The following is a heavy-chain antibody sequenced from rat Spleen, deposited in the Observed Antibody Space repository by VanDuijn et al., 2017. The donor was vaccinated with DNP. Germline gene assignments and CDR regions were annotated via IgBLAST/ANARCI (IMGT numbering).Heavy chain of an antibody. Sequence: EVQLVESGGGLVQPGRSLKLSCAASGFTFSDYYMAWVRQAPTKGLEWVAYISYDGGSTYYGDSVKGRFTISRDNAKSTLYLQMNSLRSEDMATYYCARQGDNYGGFDYWGQGVMVTVSS. CDR3: ARQGDNYGGFDY. CDR2: ISYDGGST. V-gene: IGHV5-22*01. D-gene: IGHD1-11*01. CDR1: GFTFSDYY. J-gene: IGHJ2*01.